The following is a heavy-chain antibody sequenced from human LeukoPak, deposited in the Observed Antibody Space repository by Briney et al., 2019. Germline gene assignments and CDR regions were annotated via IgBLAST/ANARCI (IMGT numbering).Heavy chain of an antibody. Sequence: ASVKVSCKASGYTFTGYYMHWVRQAPGQGLEWMGWINPNSGGTNYAQKFQGRVTMTRNTSINTAYMELSRLRSDDTAVYYCARGLRGSPAFDYWGQGTLVTVSS. CDR3: ARGLRGSPAFDY. CDR2: INPNSGGT. J-gene: IGHJ4*02. CDR1: GYTFTGYY. V-gene: IGHV1-2*02. D-gene: IGHD2-2*01.